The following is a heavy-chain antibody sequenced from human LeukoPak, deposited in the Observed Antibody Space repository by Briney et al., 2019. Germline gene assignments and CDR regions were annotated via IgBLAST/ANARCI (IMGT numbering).Heavy chain of an antibody. CDR3: AKYIPSSSGYDH. J-gene: IGHJ4*02. CDR2: ISGSAGST. V-gene: IGHV3-23*01. Sequence: PGGSLRLSCAASGFTFSSYAMSWVRQAPGKGLEWVSVISGSAGSTYYADSVKGRFTISRDNSKNTLYLQMNSLRAGDTAVYYCAKYIPSSSGYDHWGQGTLVTVSS. D-gene: IGHD3-22*01. CDR1: GFTFSSYA.